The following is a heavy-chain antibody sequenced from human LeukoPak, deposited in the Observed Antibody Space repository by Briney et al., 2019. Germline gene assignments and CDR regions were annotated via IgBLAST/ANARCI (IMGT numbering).Heavy chain of an antibody. D-gene: IGHD4-17*01. CDR3: ARDLLTLDYCDYVPSGGMDV. CDR2: IIPIFGTA. Sequence: SVKVSCKASGGTFSSYAISWVRQAPGQGLEWMGGIIPIFGTANYAQKVQGRVTITADKSTSTAYMELSSLRSEDTAVYYCARDLLTLDYCDYVPSGGMDVWGKGSTITVSS. V-gene: IGHV1-69*06. CDR1: GGTFSSYA. J-gene: IGHJ6*04.